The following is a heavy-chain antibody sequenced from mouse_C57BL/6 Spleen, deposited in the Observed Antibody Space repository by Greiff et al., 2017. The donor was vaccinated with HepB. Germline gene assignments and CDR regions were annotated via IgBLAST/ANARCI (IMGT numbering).Heavy chain of an antibody. V-gene: IGHV5-2*01. CDR1: EYEFPSHD. CDR3: ARRGGSSYWYFDV. CDR2: INSDGGST. Sequence: EVQGVESGGGLVQPGESLKLSCESNEYEFPSHDMSWVRKTPEKRLELVAAINSDGGSTYYPDTMERRFIISRDNTKKTLYLQMSSLKSEDTALYYGARRGGSSYWYFDVWGTGTTVTVSS. D-gene: IGHD1-1*01. J-gene: IGHJ1*03.